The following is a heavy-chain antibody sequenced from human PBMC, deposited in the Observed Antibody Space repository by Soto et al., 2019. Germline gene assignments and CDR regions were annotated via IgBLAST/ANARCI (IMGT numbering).Heavy chain of an antibody. D-gene: IGHD2-15*01. J-gene: IGHJ4*02. V-gene: IGHV4-30-2*01. CDR2: IYHSGST. Sequence: QLQLQESGSGLVKPSQTLSLTCAVSGGSISSGGYSWSWIRQPPGKGLEWIGYIYHSGSTYYNPSPKSRVTILVDRSKNQSALKRSSVAAADTAVYYCARGEVVALGYWGQGTLVTVSS. CDR3: ARGEVVALGY. CDR1: GGSISSGGYS.